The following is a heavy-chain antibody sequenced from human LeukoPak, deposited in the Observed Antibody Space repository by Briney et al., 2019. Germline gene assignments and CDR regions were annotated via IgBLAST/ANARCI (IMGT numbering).Heavy chain of an antibody. CDR1: GGSFSGYY. J-gene: IGHJ4*02. Sequence: SETLSLTCAVYGGSFSGYYWSWIRQRPGKGLEWIGEINHSGSTNYNPSLKSRVTISVDTSKNQFSLKLSSVTAADTAVYYCARLYSGSYIDWGQGTLVTVSS. D-gene: IGHD1-26*01. CDR3: ARLYSGSYID. CDR2: INHSGST. V-gene: IGHV4-34*01.